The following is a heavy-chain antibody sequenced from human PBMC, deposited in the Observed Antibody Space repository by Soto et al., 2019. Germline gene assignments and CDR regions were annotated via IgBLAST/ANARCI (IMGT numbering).Heavy chain of an antibody. CDR3: ARDSPPVTTMASAFDI. V-gene: IGHV3-66*01. CDR2: IYSGGST. J-gene: IGHJ3*02. Sequence: EVQLVESGGGLVQPGGSLRLSCAASGFTVSSNYMSWVRQAPGKGLEWVSVIYSGGSTYYADSVKGRFTISRDNSKNTLYLQMNSLRAEDMAVYYCARDSPPVTTMASAFDIWGQGTMVTVSS. CDR1: GFTVSSNY. D-gene: IGHD4-17*01.